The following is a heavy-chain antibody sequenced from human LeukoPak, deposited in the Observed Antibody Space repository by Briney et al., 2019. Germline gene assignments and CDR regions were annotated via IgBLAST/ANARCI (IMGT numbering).Heavy chain of an antibody. J-gene: IGHJ5*02. V-gene: IGHV4-34*01. CDR2: INHSGST. D-gene: IGHD3-3*01. Sequence: PSETLSLTCAVYGGSFSDDYWSWIRQPPGKELEWIGEINHSGSTNYNPSLKSRVTISINTSKNQLSLKMSSVTAADTAVYYCAKHLRRRFFSRTLGFDPWGQGTLVTVSS. CDR3: AKHLRRRFFSRTLGFDP. CDR1: GGSFSDDY.